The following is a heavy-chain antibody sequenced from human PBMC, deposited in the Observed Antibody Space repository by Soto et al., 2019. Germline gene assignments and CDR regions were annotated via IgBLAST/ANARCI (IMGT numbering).Heavy chain of an antibody. CDR1: GFTFSSYG. V-gene: IGHV3-30*18. D-gene: IGHD2-15*01. J-gene: IGHJ4*02. Sequence: QVQLVESGGGVVQPGRSLRLSCAASGFTFSSYGMHWVRQAPGKGLEWVAVISYDGSNKYYADSVKGRFTISRDNSKNTLYLQMNSLRAEDTAVYYCAKAQDCSGGSCYSVDYWGQGTLVTVSS. CDR3: AKAQDCSGGSCYSVDY. CDR2: ISYDGSNK.